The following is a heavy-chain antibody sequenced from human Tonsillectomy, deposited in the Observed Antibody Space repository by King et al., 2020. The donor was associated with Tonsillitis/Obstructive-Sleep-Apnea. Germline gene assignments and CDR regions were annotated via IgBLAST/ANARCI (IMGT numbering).Heavy chain of an antibody. D-gene: IGHD3-10*01. Sequence: VQLQQWGAGLLKPSETLSLTCAVYGGSFSGYYWSWIRQPPGKGLEWIGEINHSGSTNYNPSLKSRVTISVDTSKNQFPLKLSSVTAADTAVYYCARIPACGFRATGFDYWGQGTLVTVSS. CDR3: ARIPACGFRATGFDY. J-gene: IGHJ4*02. CDR2: INHSGST. CDR1: GGSFSGYY. V-gene: IGHV4-34*01.